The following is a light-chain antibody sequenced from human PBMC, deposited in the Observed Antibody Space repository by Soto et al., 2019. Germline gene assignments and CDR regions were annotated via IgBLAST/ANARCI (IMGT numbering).Light chain of an antibody. J-gene: IGKJ5*01. Sequence: PGDRATLSCEASQSVTSNYLAWYQQKPGQAPRLLIFGASIRATGIPARFSGSGSGTDFTLTISSLEPEDFAVYYCQQRSNWPSITFGQGTRLEIK. V-gene: IGKV3-11*01. CDR1: QSVTSNY. CDR2: GAS. CDR3: QQRSNWPSIT.